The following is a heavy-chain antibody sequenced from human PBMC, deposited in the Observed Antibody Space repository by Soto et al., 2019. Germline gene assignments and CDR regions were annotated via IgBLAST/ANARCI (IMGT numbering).Heavy chain of an antibody. J-gene: IGHJ6*03. D-gene: IGHD2-15*01. Sequence: QVQLQESGPGLVKPSQTLSLTCTVSGGSISSGGYYWSWIRQPPGKGLEWIGEINHSGSTNYNPSLKSRVTISVDTPKNQFSLKLSSVTAADTAVYYCARGDIQVVAATKYYYYYMDVWGKGTTVTVSS. V-gene: IGHV4-31*03. CDR3: ARGDIQVVAATKYYYYYMDV. CDR1: GGSISSGGYY. CDR2: INHSGST.